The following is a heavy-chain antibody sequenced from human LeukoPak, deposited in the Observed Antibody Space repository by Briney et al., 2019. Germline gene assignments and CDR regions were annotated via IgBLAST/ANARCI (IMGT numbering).Heavy chain of an antibody. D-gene: IGHD4-17*01. CDR3: ARGNSTVWYFDY. CDR1: GFTVSSNY. CDR2: IYSGGST. J-gene: IGHJ4*02. V-gene: IGHV3-66*01. Sequence: GGSLRLSCAASGFTVSSNYMSWVRQAPGKGLEWVSVIYSGGSTYYADSKKGRFTISRDNSKNTLYLQMNSLRAEDTAVYYCARGNSTVWYFDYWGQGTLVTVSS.